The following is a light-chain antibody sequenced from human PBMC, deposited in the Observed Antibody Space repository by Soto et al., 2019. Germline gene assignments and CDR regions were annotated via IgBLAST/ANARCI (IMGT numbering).Light chain of an antibody. CDR1: SSDVGGYNY. Sequence: QSVLTQPASVSGSPGQSITISCTGNSSDVGGYNYVSWYQQHPGKAPKLIIYDVSNRPSGVSNRFSGSKSGNTASLTISWLQAEDEADYYGSSYTSSSTLDVVFGGGTKLTVL. CDR2: DVS. V-gene: IGLV2-14*01. CDR3: SSYTSSSTLDVV. J-gene: IGLJ2*01.